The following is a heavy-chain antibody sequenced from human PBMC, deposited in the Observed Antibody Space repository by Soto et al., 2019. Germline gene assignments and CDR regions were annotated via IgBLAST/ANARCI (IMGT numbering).Heavy chain of an antibody. J-gene: IGHJ4*02. CDR1: GFSFSDSA. CDR2: IGSKGQNYAT. V-gene: IGHV3-73*01. Sequence: PGESLKISCAASGFSFSDSAMHWVRQASGKGLEWVGRIGSKGQNYATTYAASVKGRFIISTDESKNTAHLQMNSLRAEDTAVYYCARDPFTYYYDSSGYYWNYWGQGTLVTVSS. D-gene: IGHD3-22*01. CDR3: ARDPFTYYYDSSGYYWNY.